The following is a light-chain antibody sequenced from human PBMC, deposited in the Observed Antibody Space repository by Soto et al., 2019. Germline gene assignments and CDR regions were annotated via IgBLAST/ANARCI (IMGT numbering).Light chain of an antibody. CDR2: DAS. V-gene: IGKV3-11*01. J-gene: IGKJ5*01. CDR1: QRVSSY. CDR3: QQRSNWPPIT. Sequence: EIVLTQPPATLSLSPGERATLPCRASQRVSSYLAWYQQKPGQAPRLLIYDASNRATGIPARFSGSGSGTDFTLTISSLEPEDFAVYYCQQRSNWPPITFGQGTRLEIK.